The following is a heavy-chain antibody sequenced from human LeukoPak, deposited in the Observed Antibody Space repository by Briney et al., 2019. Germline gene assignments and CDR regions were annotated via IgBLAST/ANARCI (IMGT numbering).Heavy chain of an antibody. J-gene: IGHJ6*03. CDR3: TAPDVNDHRIEYYCYYYMDV. V-gene: IGHV3-15*01. Sequence: GGSLRLSCAASGFTFSNAWMSWVRQAPGKGLEWVGRIKSKTDGGTTDYAAPVKGRFTISRDDSKNTLYLQMNSLKTEDTAVYYCTAPDVNDHRIEYYCYYYMDVWGKGTTVTVSS. CDR1: GFTFSNAW. CDR2: IKSKTDGGTT. D-gene: IGHD1-1*01.